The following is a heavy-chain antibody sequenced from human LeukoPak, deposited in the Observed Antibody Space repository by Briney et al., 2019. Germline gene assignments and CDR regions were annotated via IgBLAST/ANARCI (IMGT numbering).Heavy chain of an antibody. CDR1: GLKFSNYG. Sequence: GGSLRLSCAASGLKFSNYGMFWVRQAPGKGLEWVAVIWYDGSNKYYADSVKGRFTISRDNSKNTLYLQMNSLRAEDTAIFYCATFRSGWGLDYWGQGTLVTVSS. CDR2: IWYDGSNK. CDR3: ATFRSGWGLDY. V-gene: IGHV3-33*01. J-gene: IGHJ4*02. D-gene: IGHD6-19*01.